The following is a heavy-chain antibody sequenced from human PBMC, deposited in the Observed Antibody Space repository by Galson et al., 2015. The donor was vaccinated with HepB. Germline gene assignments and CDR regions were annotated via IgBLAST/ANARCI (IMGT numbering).Heavy chain of an antibody. J-gene: IGHJ4*02. D-gene: IGHD2-2*01. CDR2: ICERGVST. Sequence: LRLSCAASGFTFSSYAMSWVRQAPGKGLEWVSAICERGVSTYYADPVKGRFTISRDNPKNTLYLQMNSLRVEDTAVYYCAKEGVVVLPTATCPHFGSWGQGTLVTVSS. CDR1: GFTFSSYA. CDR3: AKEGVVVLPTATCPHFGS. V-gene: IGHV3-23*01.